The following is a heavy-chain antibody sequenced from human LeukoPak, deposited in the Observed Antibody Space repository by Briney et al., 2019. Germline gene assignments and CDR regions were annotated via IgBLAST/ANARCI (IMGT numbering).Heavy chain of an antibody. J-gene: IGHJ4*02. CDR3: ARSRATVTTLDY. CDR1: GGSISSGGYY. V-gene: IGHV4-31*03. CDR2: IYYSGST. Sequence: SQPLSLTCTVSGGSISSGGYYWSWIRQHPGKGLEWIGYIYYSGSTYYNPSLKSRVTISVDTSKNQFSLKLSSVTAADTAVYYCARSRATVTTLDYWGQGTLVTVSS. D-gene: IGHD4-17*01.